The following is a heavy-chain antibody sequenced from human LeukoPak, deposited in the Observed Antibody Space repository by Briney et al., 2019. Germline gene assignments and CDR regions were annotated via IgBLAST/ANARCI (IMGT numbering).Heavy chain of an antibody. CDR1: GFTFSSYA. J-gene: IGHJ4*02. CDR2: ISGSGGST. D-gene: IGHD3-16*01. V-gene: IGHV3-23*01. CDR3: AKDRMIDYFDY. Sequence: GGSLRLSCAASGFTFSSYAMSWVRQAPGKGLEWVSTISGSGGSTYYADSVEGRFTISRDNSKNTLYLQMNSLRAEDTAVYYCAKDRMIDYFDYWGQGTLVTVSS.